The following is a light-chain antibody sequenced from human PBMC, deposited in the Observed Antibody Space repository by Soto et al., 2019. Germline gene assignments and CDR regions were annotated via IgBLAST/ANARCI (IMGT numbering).Light chain of an antibody. CDR3: SSYTSSSTPYV. CDR1: SSDVGGYNY. Sequence: LAQPGAGTECTCRSFTNHCTGTSSDVGGYNYVSWYQQHPGKAPKLMIYDVSNRPSGVSNRFSGSKSGNTASLTISGLQAEDEADYYCSSYTSSSTPYVFGTGTKVTVL. J-gene: IGLJ1*01. V-gene: IGLV2-14*01. CDR2: DVS.